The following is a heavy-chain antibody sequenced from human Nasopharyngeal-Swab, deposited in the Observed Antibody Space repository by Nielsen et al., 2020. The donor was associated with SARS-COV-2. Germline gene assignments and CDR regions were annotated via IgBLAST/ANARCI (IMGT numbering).Heavy chain of an antibody. CDR1: GFTFDDYG. D-gene: IGHD3-10*01. V-gene: IGHV3-30*03. J-gene: IGHJ4*02. Sequence: GESLKISCAASGFTFDDYGMSWVRQAPGKGLEWVAVISYDGSNKYYADSVKGRFTISRDNSKNTLYLQMNSLRAEDTAVYYCARPYGSGVYYFDYWGQGTLVTVSS. CDR3: ARPYGSGVYYFDY. CDR2: ISYDGSNK.